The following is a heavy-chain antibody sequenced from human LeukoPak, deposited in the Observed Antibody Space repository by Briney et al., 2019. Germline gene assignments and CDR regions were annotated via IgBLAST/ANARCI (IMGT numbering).Heavy chain of an antibody. D-gene: IGHD7-27*01. CDR3: ARGLGIFDY. CDR1: GGSFSGYY. V-gene: IGHV4-34*01. CDR2: INHSGST. Sequence: SETPSLTCAVYGGSFSGYYWSWIRQPPGKGLEWIGEINHSGSTNYNPSLKSRVTISVDTSKNQFSLKLSSVTAADTAVYYCARGLGIFDYWGQGTLVTVSS. J-gene: IGHJ4*02.